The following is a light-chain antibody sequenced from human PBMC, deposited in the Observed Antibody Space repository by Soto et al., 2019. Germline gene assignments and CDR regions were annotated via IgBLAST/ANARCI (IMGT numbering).Light chain of an antibody. V-gene: IGLV2-14*01. CDR2: EVS. CDR3: SSYSDTTTQVL. J-gene: IGLJ2*01. CDR1: SSDVGGYKY. Sequence: QSALTQPASVSGSPGQSITISCTGTSSDVGGYKYVSWYQQHPGKAPKLMIYEVSDRPSGVSNRFSGSKSDNTASLTISGLQAEDEADYYCSSYSDTTTQVLFGGGTKLTVL.